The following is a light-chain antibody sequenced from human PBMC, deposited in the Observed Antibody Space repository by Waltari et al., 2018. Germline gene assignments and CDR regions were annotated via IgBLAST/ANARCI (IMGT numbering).Light chain of an antibody. CDR2: EDN. CDR1: ALPRKH. V-gene: IGLV3-10*01. CDR3: YSTDSGGDHRGL. J-gene: IGLJ3*02. Sequence: SYELTQPPAVSVSPGQTARITCSGSALPRKHAYWYHQKSGQVPLLVIYEDNRRPSGSPERVSGSSSWTKATLTITGAQADDEGDYYCYSTDSGGDHRGLFGGGTRLTVL.